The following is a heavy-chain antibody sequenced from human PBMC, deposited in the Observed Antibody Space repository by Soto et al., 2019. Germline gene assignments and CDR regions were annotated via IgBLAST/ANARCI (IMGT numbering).Heavy chain of an antibody. J-gene: IGHJ5*02. D-gene: IGHD3-10*01. CDR1: GFIFSRCG. Sequence: GARRVSRAASGFIFSRCGMHWCRQVSGKGLEWVAVIWYDGSNKYYADSVKGRFTISRDNSKNTLYLQMNSLRAEDTAVYYCARDRFGELLPNWFDPWGQGTLVTVSS. V-gene: IGHV3-33*01. CDR2: IWYDGSNK. CDR3: ARDRFGELLPNWFDP.